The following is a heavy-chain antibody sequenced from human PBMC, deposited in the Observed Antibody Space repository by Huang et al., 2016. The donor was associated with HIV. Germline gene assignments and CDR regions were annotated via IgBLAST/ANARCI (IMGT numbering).Heavy chain of an antibody. D-gene: IGHD3-10*01. Sequence: VQRVESGGVLVQPGGSLRLSCAAYGFPVTPNYMNWVRQAPGKGLEWVSTIESGDKTSHADSVEGRFTGSRDNSKNTMYLQMNSLRVEDTATYYCAREMMVRGVSVPITDGYFYYGMDVWGHGTTVSVSS. CDR1: GFPVTPNY. J-gene: IGHJ6*02. V-gene: IGHV3-53*01. CDR2: IESGDKT. CDR3: AREMMVRGVSVPITDGYFYYGMDV.